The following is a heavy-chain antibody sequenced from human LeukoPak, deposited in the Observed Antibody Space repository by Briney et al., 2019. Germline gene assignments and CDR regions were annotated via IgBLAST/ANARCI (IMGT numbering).Heavy chain of an antibody. V-gene: IGHV3-30*02. Sequence: GGSLRLSCAASGFTFSSYGMHWVRQAPGKGLEWVAFIRYDGSDKYYGDSVKGRFTISRDNSKNTLYLQMNSLRAEDTAVYYCAKDPWDRGYSYGSFDSWGQGTLVTASS. CDR2: IRYDGSDK. J-gene: IGHJ4*02. CDR3: AKDPWDRGYSYGSFDS. D-gene: IGHD5-18*01. CDR1: GFTFSSYG.